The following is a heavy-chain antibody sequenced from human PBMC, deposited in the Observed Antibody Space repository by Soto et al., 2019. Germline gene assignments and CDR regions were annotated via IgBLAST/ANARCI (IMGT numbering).Heavy chain of an antibody. Sequence: SETLSLTCIVSGASISNFYWSWIRQSAGKGLEWIGRLYTRGTTDYNPSLKSRVTMLIDTSKNRVSLSLTSVTAADTAVCYCAKGGTYYFDSWGQGIVVTVSS. CDR1: GASISNFY. V-gene: IGHV4-4*07. CDR3: AKGGTYYFDS. D-gene: IGHD3-16*01. J-gene: IGHJ4*02. CDR2: LYTRGTT.